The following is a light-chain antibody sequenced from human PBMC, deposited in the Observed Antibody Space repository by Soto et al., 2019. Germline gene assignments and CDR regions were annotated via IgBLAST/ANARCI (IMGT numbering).Light chain of an antibody. CDR2: HAS. J-gene: IGKJ1*01. CDR1: QSISNW. V-gene: IGKV1-5*01. Sequence: EIEVAQSPSALRGSGEESGTRSCRASQSISNWLAWYHQKPGPAPNLLIYHASTLESGVPSCFSGSGSRTEFTITISGLQHAHFASYYCQQHLRYSFGQGTKVDIK. CDR3: QQHLRYS.